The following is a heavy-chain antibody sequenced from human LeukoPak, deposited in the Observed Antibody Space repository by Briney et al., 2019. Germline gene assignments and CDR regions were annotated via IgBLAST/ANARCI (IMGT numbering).Heavy chain of an antibody. Sequence: PSQTLSLTCTVSGGSISSGSYYWSWIRQPAGKGLEWIGRIYTSGSTNYNPSLKSRVTISVDTSKNQFSLKLSSVTAADTAVYYCAREDYYDSSGYFAEYFQHWGQGTLVTVSS. CDR3: AREDYYDSSGYFAEYFQH. CDR1: GGSISSGSYY. CDR2: IYTSGST. D-gene: IGHD3-22*01. J-gene: IGHJ1*01. V-gene: IGHV4-61*02.